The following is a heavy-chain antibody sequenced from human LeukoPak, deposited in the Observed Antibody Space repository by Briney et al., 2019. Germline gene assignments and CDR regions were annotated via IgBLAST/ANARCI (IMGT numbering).Heavy chain of an antibody. D-gene: IGHD4-11*01. J-gene: IGHJ6*03. Sequence: GGFLRLSCAASGFTFDDYAMHWVRQAPGKGLEWVSGISWNSGSIGYADSVKGRFTISRDNAKNSLYLQMNSLRAEDMALYYCAKDVGNYVFDYMDVWGKGTTVTVSS. CDR2: ISWNSGSI. CDR3: AKDVGNYVFDYMDV. CDR1: GFTFDDYA. V-gene: IGHV3-9*03.